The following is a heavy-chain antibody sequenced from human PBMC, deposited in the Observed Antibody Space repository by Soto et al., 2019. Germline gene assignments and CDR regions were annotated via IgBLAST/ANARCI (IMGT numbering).Heavy chain of an antibody. Sequence: EVQILESGGGLVQPGGSLRLSCAASGFPFSNYAMAWVRQAPGKGLEWVSAISGTTGHAFYADSVKDRFTISRDNSKNTLYVQMDSLCAEDTAVYHCARAPSEYIGGSYLRYYEYWGQGTLVTVSS. CDR2: ISGTTGHA. CDR3: ARAPSEYIGGSYLRYYEY. J-gene: IGHJ4*02. V-gene: IGHV3-23*01. CDR1: GFPFSNYA. D-gene: IGHD3-16*01.